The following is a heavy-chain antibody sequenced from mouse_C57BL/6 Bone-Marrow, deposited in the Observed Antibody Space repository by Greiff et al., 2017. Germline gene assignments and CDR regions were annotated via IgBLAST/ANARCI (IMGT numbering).Heavy chain of an antibody. Sequence: QVQLKESGAELVRPGASVTLSCKASGYTFTDYGMHWVKQTPGQGLEWIGAIDPETGGTAYNQKFKGKAILTADKSSSTAYMELRSLTSEDSAVYYCTRSLRGDWGTGTTLTVSS. D-gene: IGHD1-1*01. CDR3: TRSLRGD. CDR2: IDPETGGT. CDR1: GYTFTDYG. J-gene: IGHJ2*01. V-gene: IGHV1-15*01.